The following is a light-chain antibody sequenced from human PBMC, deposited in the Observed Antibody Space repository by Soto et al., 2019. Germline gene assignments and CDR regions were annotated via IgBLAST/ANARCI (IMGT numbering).Light chain of an antibody. Sequence: ENVLTQSPVTLSLSPGERATLSCRASQSVSSSYLAWYQQKPGQAPRLLIYDASSRATGIPDRFSGSGSGKAFTLTISRLEPEVFAVYFCQQYGTSPRTCAQGTRVDIK. CDR3: QQYGTSPRT. CDR2: DAS. V-gene: IGKV3-20*01. CDR1: QSVSSSY. J-gene: IGKJ1*01.